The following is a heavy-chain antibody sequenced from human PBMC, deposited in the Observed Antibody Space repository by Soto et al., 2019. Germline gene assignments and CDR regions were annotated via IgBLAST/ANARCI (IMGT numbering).Heavy chain of an antibody. CDR1: GDSITGDDW. V-gene: IGHV4-4*02. Sequence: QVQLQESGPGLVQPSGTLSLTCAVSGDSITGDDWWSWVRQPPGKGLEWIGEIHDSGATNYNPSLKRRVTISIDKSKNQFSLKLNSVTAADTAMFYCATQGFHRMCVWGRGTTVTVSS. CDR2: IHDSGAT. J-gene: IGHJ6*02. CDR3: ATQGFHRMCV.